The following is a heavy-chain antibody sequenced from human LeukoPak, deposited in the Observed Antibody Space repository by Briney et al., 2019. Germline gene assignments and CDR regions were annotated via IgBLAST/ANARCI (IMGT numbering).Heavy chain of an antibody. CDR1: GGSFSGYY. D-gene: IGHD3-16*02. CDR2: INHSGST. Sequence: SETLSLTCAVYGGSFSGYYWSWIRQPPGKGLEWIGEINHSGSTNYNPSLKSRVTIPVDTSKNQFSLKLSSVTAADTAVYYCARVPFYDYVWGSYRYYGMDVWGKGTTVTVSS. V-gene: IGHV4-34*01. CDR3: ARVPFYDYVWGSYRYYGMDV. J-gene: IGHJ6*04.